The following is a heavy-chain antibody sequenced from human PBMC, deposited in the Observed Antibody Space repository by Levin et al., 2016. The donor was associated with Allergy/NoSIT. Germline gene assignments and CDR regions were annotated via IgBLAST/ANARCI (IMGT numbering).Heavy chain of an antibody. CDR2: IYYSGST. J-gene: IGHJ3*02. Sequence: WIRQPPGKGLEWIGYIYYSGSTNYNPSLKSRVTISVDTSKNQFSLKLSSVTAADTAVYYCARDISYGDMTYAFDIWGQGTMVTVSS. V-gene: IGHV4-59*01. CDR3: ARDISYGDMTYAFDI. D-gene: IGHD4-17*01.